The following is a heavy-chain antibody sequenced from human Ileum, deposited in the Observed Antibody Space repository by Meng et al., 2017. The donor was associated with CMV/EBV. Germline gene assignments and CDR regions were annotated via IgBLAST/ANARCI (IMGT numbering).Heavy chain of an antibody. J-gene: IGHJ5*02. D-gene: IGHD6-6*01. V-gene: IGHV2-5*02. CDR3: VHRYSSSSGQVS. CDR1: GFSLTTNVES. CDR2: IHGGGGK. Sequence: HITFKESGPTLVNPPQTLTLTCTFSGFSLTTNVESVGWIRQPPGKALEWLALIHGGGGKQYSPSLQSRLTATRDTSKNQVVLTMTNMDPVDTATYYCVHRYSSSSGQVSWGQGTLVTVSS.